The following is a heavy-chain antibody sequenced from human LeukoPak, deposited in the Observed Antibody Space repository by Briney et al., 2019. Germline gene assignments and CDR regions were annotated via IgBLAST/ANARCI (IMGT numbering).Heavy chain of an antibody. J-gene: IGHJ4*02. V-gene: IGHV4-61*01. CDR3: ARMYSNYFDY. Sequence: SETLSLTCTVSGGSVSSGTYYGSWIRQPPGKGLEWIGFIYYSGSTNYNPSLKSRVTISVDTSKNQFSLKLSSVTAADTAVYYCARMYSNYFDYWGQGTLVTVSS. CDR2: IYYSGST. D-gene: IGHD4-11*01. CDR1: GGSVSSGTYY.